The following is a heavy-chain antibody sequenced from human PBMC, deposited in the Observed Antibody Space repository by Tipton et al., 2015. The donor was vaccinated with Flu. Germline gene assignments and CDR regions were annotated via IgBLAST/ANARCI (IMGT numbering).Heavy chain of an antibody. CDR2: IFHSGTT. CDR3: TRQEEAATRSSN. V-gene: IGHV4-38-2*01. J-gene: IGHJ4*02. Sequence: LRLSCAASGFTVSSNYVMWVRQAPGEGLEWIGSIFHSGTTYYSLSLESRATISIDTSKNQFSLSPSSVSAADTAVYYCTRQEEAATRSSNWGQGTLVTVSS. D-gene: IGHD6-13*01. CDR1: GFTVSSNY.